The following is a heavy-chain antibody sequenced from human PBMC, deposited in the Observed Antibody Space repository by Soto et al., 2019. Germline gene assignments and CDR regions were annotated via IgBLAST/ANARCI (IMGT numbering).Heavy chain of an antibody. CDR1: GGSISSYY. Sequence: SETLSLTCTVSGGSISSYYWSWIRQPPGKGLEWIGSIYYSGSTNYNPSLKSRVTISVDTSKNQFSLKLSSVTAADTAVYYCARRLELTTGYGMDVWGQGTTVTVSS. V-gene: IGHV4-59*08. CDR3: ARRLELTTGYGMDV. D-gene: IGHD1-7*01. J-gene: IGHJ6*02. CDR2: IYYSGST.